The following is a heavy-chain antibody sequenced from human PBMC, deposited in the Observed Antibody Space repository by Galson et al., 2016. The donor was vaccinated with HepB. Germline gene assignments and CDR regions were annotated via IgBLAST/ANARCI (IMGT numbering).Heavy chain of an antibody. D-gene: IGHD2-15*01. CDR1: GFTFGDYG. V-gene: IGHV3-30*03. CDR2: VSFNGKVQ. Sequence: LRLSCAASGFTFGDYGMHWVRQAPGKGPEWVGVVSFNGKVQYYADSVKGRFTISRDNSKNTLFLQMSSLRAEDSAVYYCARDIGDCSSGTCYSDYLDYWGQGTLVAVSS. CDR3: ARDIGDCSSGTCYSDYLDY. J-gene: IGHJ4*02.